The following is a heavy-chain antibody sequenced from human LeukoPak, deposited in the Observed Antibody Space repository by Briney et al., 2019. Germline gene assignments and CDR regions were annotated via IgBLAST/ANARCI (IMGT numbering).Heavy chain of an antibody. CDR1: GGTFSSYA. CDR3: ARSGYYYDSSGYY. D-gene: IGHD3-22*01. J-gene: IGHJ4*02. Sequence: SVKVSCKASGGTFSSYAISWVRQAPGQGLEWMGGIIPIFGTANYAQKFQGRVTITADESTSTAYMELSSLRSEDTAVYYCARSGYYYDSSGYYWGQGTLVTVSS. V-gene: IGHV1-69*13. CDR2: IIPIFGTA.